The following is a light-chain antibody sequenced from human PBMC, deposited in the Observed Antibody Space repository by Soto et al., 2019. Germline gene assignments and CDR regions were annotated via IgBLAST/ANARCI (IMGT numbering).Light chain of an antibody. J-gene: IGLJ1*01. CDR3: CSYAGRYTYV. CDR1: SSPVGGYHY. CDR2: AVS. V-gene: IGLV2-11*01. Sequence: QSALTQPRSVSGSPGQSVTISCTGTSSPVGGYHYVSWYQQFPGKAPKLMIYAVSQRPSGVPDRFSGSQSGNTASLTISGLQADDEAVYYCCSYAGRYTYVFGSGTKLTVL.